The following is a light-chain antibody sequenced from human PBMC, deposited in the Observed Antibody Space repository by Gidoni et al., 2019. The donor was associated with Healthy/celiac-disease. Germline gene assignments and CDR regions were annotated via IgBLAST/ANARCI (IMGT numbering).Light chain of an antibody. V-gene: IGKV1-39*01. Sequence: DIQMTQSPSSLSASVGDRVTITCRASQSISSYLNWYQQKPGKAPKLPIYAAPSLQSGVPARFSRSGSGTAFTLTISSLQPEDFATYYCQQSYSTPFTFGPGTKVDIK. CDR1: QSISSY. CDR3: QQSYSTPFT. CDR2: AAP. J-gene: IGKJ3*01.